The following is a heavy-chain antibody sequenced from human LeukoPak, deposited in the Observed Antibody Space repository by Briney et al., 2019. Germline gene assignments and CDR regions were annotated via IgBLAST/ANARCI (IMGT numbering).Heavy chain of an antibody. CDR2: IRYDGSNK. J-gene: IGHJ3*02. CDR1: GFTFSSYG. V-gene: IGHV3-30*02. CDR3: AKMGSGSYSGDAFDI. D-gene: IGHD1-26*01. Sequence: GGSLRLSCAASGFTFSSYGMHWVRQAPGKGLEWVAFIRYDGSNKYYADSVKGRYTISRDNSKNTLYLQMNSLRAEDTAVYYCAKMGSGSYSGDAFDIWGQGTMVTVSS.